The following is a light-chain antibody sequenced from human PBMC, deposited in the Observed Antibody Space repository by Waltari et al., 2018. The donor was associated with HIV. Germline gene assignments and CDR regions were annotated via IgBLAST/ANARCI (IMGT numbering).Light chain of an antibody. V-gene: IGLV8-61*01. CDR3: VLYVGSGIWV. CDR1: SGSVSGRSS. CDR2: NTN. J-gene: IGLJ3*02. Sequence: QTVVTQESSLSVSPGGTVTLTCGLSSGSVSGRSSPRWYQQTPGQAPRTLLYNTNTRSSGVPARFPRSILGNKAALTISGAQADAECDYHCVLYVGSGIWVFGGGTKLTVL.